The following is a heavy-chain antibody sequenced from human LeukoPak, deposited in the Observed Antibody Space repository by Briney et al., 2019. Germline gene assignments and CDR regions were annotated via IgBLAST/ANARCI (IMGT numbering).Heavy chain of an antibody. CDR3: AKFVGRPYYYGMDV. V-gene: IGHV3-23*01. CDR2: ISGGGGST. J-gene: IGHJ6*02. Sequence: GGSLRLSCAASGFTFSSYAMSWVRQAPGKGLEWVSAISGGGGSTYYADSVKGRFTISRDNSKNTLYLQMNSLRAEDTAVYYCAKFVGRPYYYGMDVWGQGATVTVSS. CDR1: GFTFSSYA. D-gene: IGHD2-15*01.